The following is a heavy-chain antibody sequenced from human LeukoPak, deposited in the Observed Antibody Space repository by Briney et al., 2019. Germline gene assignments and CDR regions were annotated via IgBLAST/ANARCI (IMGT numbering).Heavy chain of an antibody. CDR1: GGSISSSSYY. D-gene: IGHD3-9*01. J-gene: IGHJ4*02. Sequence: SETLSLTCTVSGGSISSSSYYWGWIRQPPGKGLEWIGSIYYSGSTYYNPSLKSRVTISVDTSKNQFSLKLSSVTAADTAVYYCARHMFTGLRYFDWSVSRWFDYWGQGTLVTVSS. CDR2: IYYSGST. CDR3: ARHMFTGLRYFDWSVSRWFDY. V-gene: IGHV4-39*01.